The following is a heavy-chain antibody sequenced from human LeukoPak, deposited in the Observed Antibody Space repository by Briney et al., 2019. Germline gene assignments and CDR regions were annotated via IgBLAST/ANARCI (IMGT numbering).Heavy chain of an antibody. V-gene: IGHV5-51*01. Sequence: GESLKISCKASGFSFTNYCIGWVRQVPGKGLEWMGIICPGDSDTIYSPSCQGQVTISADKSISTAYLQWSSLKASDTAMYYCALRSGYDYDYWGQGTLVTVSS. CDR1: GFSFTNYC. CDR2: ICPGDSDT. CDR3: ALRSGYDYDY. D-gene: IGHD5-12*01. J-gene: IGHJ4*02.